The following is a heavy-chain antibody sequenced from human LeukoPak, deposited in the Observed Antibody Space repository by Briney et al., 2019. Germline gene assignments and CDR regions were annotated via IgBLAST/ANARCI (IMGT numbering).Heavy chain of an antibody. CDR3: ASPDYYDSSGPRRRVLAFDI. J-gene: IGHJ3*02. Sequence: GGSLRLSCAASGFTFSSYAMSWFRQAPGKGLEWVSAISGSGGSTYYADSVKGRFTISRDNSKNTLYLQMNSLRAEDTAVYYCASPDYYDSSGPRRRVLAFDIWGQGTMVTVSS. CDR2: ISGSGGST. CDR1: GFTFSSYA. D-gene: IGHD3-22*01. V-gene: IGHV3-23*01.